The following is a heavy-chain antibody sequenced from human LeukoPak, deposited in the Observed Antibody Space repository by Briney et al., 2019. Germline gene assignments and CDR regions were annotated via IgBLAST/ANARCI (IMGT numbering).Heavy chain of an antibody. J-gene: IGHJ5*02. D-gene: IGHD4-23*01. V-gene: IGHV1-46*01. Sequence: ASVKVSCKASGYTFTSYYMHWVRQAPGQGLEWMGIINPSGCSTSYAQKFQGRVTMTRDTSTSTVYMELSSLRSEDTAVYYCARDAIYGGKQPPILNWFDPWGQGTLVTVSS. CDR1: GYTFTSYY. CDR3: ARDAIYGGKQPPILNWFDP. CDR2: INPSGCST.